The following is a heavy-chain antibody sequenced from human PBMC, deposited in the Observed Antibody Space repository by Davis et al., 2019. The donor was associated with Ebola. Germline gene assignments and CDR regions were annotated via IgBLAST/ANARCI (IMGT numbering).Heavy chain of an antibody. V-gene: IGHV3-74*01. CDR2: INSDGSDT. CDR1: GFTFSSSW. Sequence: GESLKISCAASGFTFSSSWMHWVRQAPGKGLVWVSRINSDGSDTAYADSVKGRFTISRDNAKNTLYLQINSLRDEDTAVYYCARDRYGDYELDSWGQGTLVTVSS. D-gene: IGHD4-17*01. CDR3: ARDRYGDYELDS. J-gene: IGHJ4*02.